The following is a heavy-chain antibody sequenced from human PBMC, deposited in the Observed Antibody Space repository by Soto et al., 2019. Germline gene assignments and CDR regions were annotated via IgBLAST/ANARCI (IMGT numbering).Heavy chain of an antibody. CDR2: ISYDGSNK. D-gene: IGHD3-22*01. J-gene: IGHJ6*02. CDR1: GFTFSSYA. CDR3: ARECSGYLSWGMDV. V-gene: IGHV3-30-3*01. Sequence: QVQLVESGGGVVQPGRSLRLSCAASGFTFSSYAMHWVRQAPGKGLEWVAVISYDGSNKYYADSVKGRFTISRDNSKNTLYLQMNSLRADDTAVYYCARECSGYLSWGMDVWGQGTTVTVSS.